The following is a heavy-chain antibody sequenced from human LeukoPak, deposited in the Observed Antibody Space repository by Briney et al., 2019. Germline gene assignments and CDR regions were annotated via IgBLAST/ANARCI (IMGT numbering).Heavy chain of an antibody. V-gene: IGHV4-59*01. J-gene: IGHJ4*02. D-gene: IGHD3-10*01. CDR1: GGSISSYY. Sequence: SKTLSLTCTVSGGSISSYYWSWIRQPPGRGPEWIGFIYYSGSTNYNPFLKSRVTILVDTSKNQFSLKLSSVTAADTAVYYRARAYYYGSGIYYSFGYWGQGTLVTVSS. CDR2: IYYSGST. CDR3: ARAYYYGSGIYYSFGY.